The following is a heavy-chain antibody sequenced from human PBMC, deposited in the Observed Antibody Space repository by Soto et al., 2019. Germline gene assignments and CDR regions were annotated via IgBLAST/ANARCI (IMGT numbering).Heavy chain of an antibody. D-gene: IGHD6-19*01. CDR3: ARESAYSSGWSPFDY. CDR2: ISYDGSNK. Sequence: QVQLVESGGGVVQPGRSLRLSCAASGFTFSSYAMHWVRQAPGKGLEWVAVISYDGSNKYYADSVKGRFTISRDNSKNTLYLQMNSLRAEDTAVYYCARESAYSSGWSPFDYWGQGTLVTVSS. J-gene: IGHJ4*02. V-gene: IGHV3-30-3*01. CDR1: GFTFSSYA.